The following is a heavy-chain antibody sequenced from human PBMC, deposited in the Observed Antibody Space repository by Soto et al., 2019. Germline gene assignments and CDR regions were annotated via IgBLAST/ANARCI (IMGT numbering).Heavy chain of an antibody. J-gene: IGHJ5*02. CDR2: IVPIVDTS. CDR3: VRVVAIPGYPDT. CDR1: GGTFSSYA. Sequence: QVQLVQSGAEVRQPASSVKVSCKTSGGTFSSYAISWVRQAPGQGLEWMGGIVPIVDTSAYAQKFKGRVTLTADESTVTFYVELSSLRSDDTPVYYCVRVVAIPGYPDTGGQGTLGTVSS. V-gene: IGHV1-69*12. D-gene: IGHD5-12*01.